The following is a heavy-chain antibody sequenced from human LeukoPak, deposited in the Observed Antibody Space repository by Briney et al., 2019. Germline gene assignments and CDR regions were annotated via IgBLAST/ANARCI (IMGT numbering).Heavy chain of an antibody. Sequence: ASVKVSCKASGYTFTGYYMHWVRQAPGQGLEWMGWINPNSGGTNYAQKFQGRVTMTRDTSTSTAYMELSRLRSDDTAVYYCARAEFVVESWFDPWGQGTLVTVSS. V-gene: IGHV1-2*02. CDR2: INPNSGGT. CDR3: ARAEFVVESWFDP. D-gene: IGHD2-15*01. CDR1: GYTFTGYY. J-gene: IGHJ5*02.